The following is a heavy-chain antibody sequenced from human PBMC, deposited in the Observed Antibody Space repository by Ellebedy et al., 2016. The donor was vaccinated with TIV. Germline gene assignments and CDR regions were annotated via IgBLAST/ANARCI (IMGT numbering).Heavy chain of an antibody. CDR1: GFTFSSYS. CDR2: ISGSGGST. J-gene: IGHJ6*02. V-gene: IGHV3-23*01. CDR3: AKGGYYDFWSGYNNYGMDV. Sequence: GESLKISCAASGFTFSSYSMSWVRQAPGKGLEWVSAISGSGGSTYYADSVKGRFTISRDNSKNTLYLQMNSLRAEDTAVYYCAKGGYYDFWSGYNNYGMDVWGQGTTVTVSS. D-gene: IGHD3-3*01.